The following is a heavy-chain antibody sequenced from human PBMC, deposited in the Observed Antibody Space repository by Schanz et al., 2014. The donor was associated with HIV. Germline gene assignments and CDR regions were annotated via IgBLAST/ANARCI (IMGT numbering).Heavy chain of an antibody. Sequence: EVQLVESGGGLVQPGGSLRLSCAASGFTFSSFWMNWVRQTPGKGLEWVANIQQDGSEINYVDSVKGRFTVSRDNANNFLYLQMNDLRVEDTAVYYCAKGIMGATEYYYGMDVWGQGTTVTVSS. CDR1: GFTFSSFW. V-gene: IGHV3-7*03. CDR3: AKGIMGATEYYYGMDV. J-gene: IGHJ6*02. D-gene: IGHD1-26*01. CDR2: IQQDGSEI.